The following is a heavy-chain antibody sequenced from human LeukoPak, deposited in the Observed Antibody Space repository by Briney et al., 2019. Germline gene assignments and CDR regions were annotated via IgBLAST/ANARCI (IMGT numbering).Heavy chain of an antibody. CDR3: ARAHPYSSGWKYYFDY. CDR1: GGSISSYY. Sequence: SETLSLTCTVSGGSISSYYWSWIRQPAGKGLEWIGRIYTSGSTNYNPSLKSRVTISVDTSKNQFSLKLSSVTAADTAVYYCARAHPYSSGWKYYFDYWGQGTQVTVSS. J-gene: IGHJ4*02. D-gene: IGHD6-19*01. CDR2: IYTSGST. V-gene: IGHV4-4*07.